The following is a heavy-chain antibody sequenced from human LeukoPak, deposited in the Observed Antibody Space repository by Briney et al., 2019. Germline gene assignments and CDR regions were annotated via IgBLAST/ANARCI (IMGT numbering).Heavy chain of an antibody. V-gene: IGHV3-23*01. D-gene: IGHD1-26*01. Sequence: GGSLRLSCAASGFTFSSYAMSWVGQARGKGLDGVSGISGSGGSTYSADSVKGRFTISRDNSKNTLYLQMNSLRAEDTAVYYCAKVSGSYSSLYYFDYWGQGTLVTVSS. J-gene: IGHJ4*02. CDR3: AKVSGSYSSLYYFDY. CDR1: GFTFSSYA. CDR2: ISGSGGST.